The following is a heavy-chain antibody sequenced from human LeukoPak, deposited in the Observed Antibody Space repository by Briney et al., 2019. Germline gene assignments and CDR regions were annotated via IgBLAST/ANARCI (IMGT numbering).Heavy chain of an antibody. Sequence: GYIFYSGSTKYNLSLESRVTISVDTSKNQFSLMLSSVTAADTAVYYCARDLRGVSGYDWGYWGQGILVTVSS. D-gene: IGHD5-12*01. V-gene: IGHV4-59*01. CDR3: ARDLRGVSGYDWGY. J-gene: IGHJ4*02. CDR2: IFYSGST.